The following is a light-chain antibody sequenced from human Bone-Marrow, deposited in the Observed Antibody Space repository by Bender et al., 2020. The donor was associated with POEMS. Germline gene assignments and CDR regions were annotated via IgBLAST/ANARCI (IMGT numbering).Light chain of an antibody. J-gene: IGLJ2*01. CDR2: EDR. Sequence: QSALTQPASVSGSPGQSLTISCTGTSSDVGNFNLVSWYQQHPDKAPKLIIYEDRERPSGVSNRFSGSKSGNTASLTISGLQTEDEADYYCSSYTGSSTIFGGGTKLTVL. V-gene: IGLV2-14*02. CDR1: SSDVGNFNL. CDR3: SSYTGSSTI.